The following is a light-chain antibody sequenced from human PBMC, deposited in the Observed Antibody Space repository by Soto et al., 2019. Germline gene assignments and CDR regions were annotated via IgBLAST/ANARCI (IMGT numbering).Light chain of an antibody. V-gene: IGKV3-20*01. J-gene: IGKJ3*01. Sequence: ETVMTQSPVTLSVSPGERATLSCRASQSVSTNLAWYQHKPGQPPRLLIYGASSRATGIPDRFSGSGSGTDFTLTISRLEPEDFAVYYCQQYGSSPLFTFGPGTKVD. CDR1: QSVSTN. CDR2: GAS. CDR3: QQYGSSPLFT.